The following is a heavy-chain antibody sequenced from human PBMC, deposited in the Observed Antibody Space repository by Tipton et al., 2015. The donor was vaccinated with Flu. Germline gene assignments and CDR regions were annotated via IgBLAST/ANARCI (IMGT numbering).Heavy chain of an antibody. V-gene: IGHV4-38-2*01. Sequence: TLSLTCSVSGDSIGSDYFWGWIRQPPGKGLQWIGNVHRSGNTYYNPSLTSRLAISVDTSKNQFSLKLSSVTAADTAVYYCARHTGDSVRGVIDYWGQGTLVTVSS. J-gene: IGHJ4*02. D-gene: IGHD3-10*02. CDR1: GDSIGSDYF. CDR2: VHRSGNT. CDR3: ARHTGDSVRGVIDY.